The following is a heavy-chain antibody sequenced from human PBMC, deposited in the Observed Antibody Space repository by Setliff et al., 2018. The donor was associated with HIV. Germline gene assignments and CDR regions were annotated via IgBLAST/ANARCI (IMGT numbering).Heavy chain of an antibody. CDR1: GDSISRDFYY. Sequence: KPSETLSLTCTVSGDSISRDFYYWNWIRQPAGKGLEWIGYINYSGSTKYNPSLKSRVTISVDTSKNQFSLKLSTVTAADTAVYYCARDPGWIQTFDYWGQGILVTVSS. J-gene: IGHJ4*02. CDR2: INYSGST. V-gene: IGHV4-61*10. D-gene: IGHD5-18*01. CDR3: ARDPGWIQTFDY.